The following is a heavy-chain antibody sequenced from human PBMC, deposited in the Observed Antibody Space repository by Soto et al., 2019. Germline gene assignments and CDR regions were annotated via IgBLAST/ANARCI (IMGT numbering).Heavy chain of an antibody. CDR2: ISYDGSNK. Sequence: GGSLRLSCAASGFTFSSYGMHWVRQAPGKGLEWVAAISYDGSNKYYADSVKGRFTISRDNSKNTLYLQMNSLRAEDTAVYYCAKDPTSYYDFWSGYPKLYYYYGMDVWGQGTTVTVSS. D-gene: IGHD3-3*01. CDR3: AKDPTSYYDFWSGYPKLYYYYGMDV. CDR1: GFTFSSYG. J-gene: IGHJ6*02. V-gene: IGHV3-30*18.